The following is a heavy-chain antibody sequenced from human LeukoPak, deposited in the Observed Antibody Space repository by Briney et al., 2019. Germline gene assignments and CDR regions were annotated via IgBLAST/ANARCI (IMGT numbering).Heavy chain of an antibody. J-gene: IGHJ4*02. V-gene: IGHV4-59*01. CDR1: GGSISSSY. D-gene: IGHD1-26*01. Sequence: SKTLSLTCTVSGGSISSSYWSWIRQPPGKGLEWIGYIYNSGSTSYNPSLKSRVTISLDTSKNQFSLRLSSVTAADTAVYYCARGATAWVHFDSWGQGTLVTVSS. CDR2: IYNSGST. CDR3: ARGATAWVHFDS.